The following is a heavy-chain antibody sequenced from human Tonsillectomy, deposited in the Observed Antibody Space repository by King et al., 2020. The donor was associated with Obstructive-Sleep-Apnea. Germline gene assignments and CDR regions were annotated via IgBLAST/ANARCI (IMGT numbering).Heavy chain of an antibody. Sequence: TLKESGPVRVKPTETLTLTCTVSGFSLSNSRMGVSWIRQPPGKALEGLAHIFSYDEKSYSTSLKSRHTIPKATSKNQVVLTMTNMDPVDTATYYCARIEEMATTYDAFDIWGQGTMVTVSS. V-gene: IGHV2-26*01. D-gene: IGHD5-24*01. J-gene: IGHJ3*02. CDR1: GFSLSNSRMG. CDR2: IFSYDEK. CDR3: ARIEEMATTYDAFDI.